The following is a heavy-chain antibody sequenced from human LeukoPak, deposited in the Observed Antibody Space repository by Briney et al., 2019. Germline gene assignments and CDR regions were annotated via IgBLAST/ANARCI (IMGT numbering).Heavy chain of an antibody. CDR1: GFTFGSYS. V-gene: IGHV3-48*01. CDR3: ARGPFYGDYVGGAFDI. D-gene: IGHD4-17*01. Sequence: GSLRLSCAASGFTFGSYSRNWVRQAPGKGLEWVSYISSSSSTIYYADSVKGRFTISRDNAKNSLYLQMNSLRAEDTAVYYCARGPFYGDYVGGAFDIWGQGTMVTVSS. CDR2: ISSSSSTI. J-gene: IGHJ3*02.